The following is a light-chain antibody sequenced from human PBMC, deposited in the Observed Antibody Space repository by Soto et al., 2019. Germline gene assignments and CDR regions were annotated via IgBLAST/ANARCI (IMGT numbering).Light chain of an antibody. Sequence: QSALTQPPSASGFPGQSVTISCTGTGSDVGRYNYVSWYQHHPGKAPKLIIYEVNKRPSEVPDRFSGSKSANTASLTVSGLQAEDEADYYCSSFAGSNTFVFGTGTKAPS. J-gene: IGLJ1*01. CDR2: EVN. CDR1: GSDVGRYNY. V-gene: IGLV2-8*01. CDR3: SSFAGSNTFV.